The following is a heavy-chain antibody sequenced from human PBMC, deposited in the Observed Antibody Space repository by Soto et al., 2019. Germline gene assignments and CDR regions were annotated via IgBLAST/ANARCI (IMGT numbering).Heavy chain of an antibody. J-gene: IGHJ6*02. Sequence: QVQLVQSGAEVKKPGSSVKVSCKASGGTFSSYAISWLRQAPGQGLEWMGGIIPVFGTTNYDQKFQGRVTITADGSTSTAYMELSSLRAADTAVYYCATSSPYIVVVAAAGNQFYYVMDVWGHGTTVTGSS. D-gene: IGHD2-2*01. V-gene: IGHV1-69*01. CDR1: GGTFSSYA. CDR2: IIPVFGTT. CDR3: ATSSPYIVVVAAAGNQFYYVMDV.